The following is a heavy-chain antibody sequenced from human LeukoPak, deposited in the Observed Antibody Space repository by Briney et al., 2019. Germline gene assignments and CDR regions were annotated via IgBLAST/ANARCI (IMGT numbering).Heavy chain of an antibody. V-gene: IGHV4-30-2*01. Sequence: PSQTLSLTCAVSGGSISSGGYSWSWIRQPPGKGLEWIGYIYHSGSTYYNPSLKSRDTISVDTSKNQFSLKLSSVTAADTAVYYCARKLPAAAVDYWGQGTLVTVSS. CDR3: ARKLPAAAVDY. CDR2: IYHSGST. J-gene: IGHJ4*02. CDR1: GGSISSGGYS. D-gene: IGHD6-13*01.